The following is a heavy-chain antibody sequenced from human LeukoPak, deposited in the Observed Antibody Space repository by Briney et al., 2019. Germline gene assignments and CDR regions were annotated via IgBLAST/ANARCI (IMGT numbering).Heavy chain of an antibody. J-gene: IGHJ4*02. CDR1: GFTFSDNY. CDR2: ISNSGTTT. CDR3: ASEPRLLDH. V-gene: IGHV3-11*04. D-gene: IGHD6-25*01. Sequence: PGGSLRLSCAASGFTFSDNYMNWIRQAPGKGLKWVSYISNSGTTTKYADSVEGRFTISRDNAKNFLYLQMNSLRAEDTAVYFCASEPRLLDHWGQGTLVMVSS.